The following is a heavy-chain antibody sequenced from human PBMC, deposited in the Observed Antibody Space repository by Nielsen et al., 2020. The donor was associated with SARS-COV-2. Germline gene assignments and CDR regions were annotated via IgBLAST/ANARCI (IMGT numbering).Heavy chain of an antibody. D-gene: IGHD6-13*01. CDR1: GFTFSTYA. Sequence: GGSLRLSCAASGFTFSTYAIHWVRQAPGKGLEWVAVISYDGSNKYYADSVKGRFTVSRDNSKNTLYLQMNSLRAEDTAVYYCAKDHHSSSWYIDYWGQGTLVTVSS. CDR2: ISYDGSNK. CDR3: AKDHHSSSWYIDY. J-gene: IGHJ4*02. V-gene: IGHV3-30*18.